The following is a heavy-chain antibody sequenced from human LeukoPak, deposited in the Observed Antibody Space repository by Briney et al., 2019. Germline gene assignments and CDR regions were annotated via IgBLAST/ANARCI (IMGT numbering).Heavy chain of an antibody. J-gene: IGHJ4*02. CDR1: GGSISSYY. CDR3: ARTPSVYCSGGDCYPGHFDY. D-gene: IGHD2-15*01. CDR2: IHYSGNT. Sequence: SETLSLTCTVSGGSISSYYWSWIRQPPGKGLEWIGYIHYSGNTNYNPSLKSRVTISVDTSKNQFSLKLTSVTAADTAVYCARTPSVYCSGGDCYPGHFDYWGQGALVTVSS. V-gene: IGHV4-59*08.